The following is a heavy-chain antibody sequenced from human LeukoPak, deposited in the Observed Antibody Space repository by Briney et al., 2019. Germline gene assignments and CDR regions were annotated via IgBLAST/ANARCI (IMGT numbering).Heavy chain of an antibody. CDR1: GGSISSYY. V-gene: IGHV4-4*07. J-gene: IGHJ6*02. Sequence: SETLSLTCTVSGGSISSYYWSWIRQPAGKGLEWIGRIYTSGSTNYNPSLKSRVTKSVDTSKNQFSLKLSSVTAADTAVYYCARDKRDIVVVPAQPTDMDVWGQGTTVTVSS. D-gene: IGHD2-2*01. CDR2: IYTSGST. CDR3: ARDKRDIVVVPAQPTDMDV.